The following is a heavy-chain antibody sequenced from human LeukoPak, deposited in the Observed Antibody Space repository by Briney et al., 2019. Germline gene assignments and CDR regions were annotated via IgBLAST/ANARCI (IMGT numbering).Heavy chain of an antibody. Sequence: SETLSLTCTVSGGSISIYSWSWIRQPAGKGLEWIGSIYTSGSTNYNPSLMSRVTMSVDTSKNQFSLKLSSVTAADTAVYYCPRGQGRITMVRGPPFYYMDVWGKGTTVTVSS. J-gene: IGHJ6*03. CDR1: GGSISIYS. V-gene: IGHV4-4*07. CDR3: PRGQGRITMVRGPPFYYMDV. CDR2: IYTSGST. D-gene: IGHD3-10*01.